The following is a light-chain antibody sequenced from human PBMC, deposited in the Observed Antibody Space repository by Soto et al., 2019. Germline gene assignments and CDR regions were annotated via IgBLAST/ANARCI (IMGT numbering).Light chain of an antibody. CDR1: QTVSNN. V-gene: IGKV3-15*01. CDR2: GAS. CDR3: QQYNNWPVT. J-gene: IGKJ5*01. Sequence: IVLTQSPGTLSLSPWDRATLSCRASQTVSNNYLAWCQQKPGQAPRLLIYGASTRATGIPARFSGSGSGTEFTLTISSLQSEDFAVYYCQQYNNWPVTFGQGTRLEIK.